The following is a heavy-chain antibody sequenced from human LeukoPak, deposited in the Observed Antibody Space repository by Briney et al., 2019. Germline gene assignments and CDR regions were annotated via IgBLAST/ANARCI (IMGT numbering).Heavy chain of an antibody. J-gene: IGHJ4*02. Sequence: KPGGSLRLSCAASGLTFSSYSFNWVRQAPGKGLEWVSSITPTSSYIYYADSVKGRFTISRDNAKNSLYLQMNSLRAEDTAVYYCARLRRNNDNSGYYYYDYWGQGTLVTVSS. V-gene: IGHV3-21*01. CDR1: GLTFSSYS. D-gene: IGHD3-22*01. CDR3: ARLRRNNDNSGYYYYDY. CDR2: ITPTSSYI.